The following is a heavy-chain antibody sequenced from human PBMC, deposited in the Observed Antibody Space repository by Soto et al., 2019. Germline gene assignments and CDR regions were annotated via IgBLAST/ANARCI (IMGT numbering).Heavy chain of an antibody. Sequence: QVQLQESGPGLVKPSQTLSLTCTVSGGSISSGGYYWSWIRQHPGKGLEWIGYIYYSGSTYYNPSLKSRVTISVDPSKNQFSLKLSSVTAADTAVYYCAREIAAAKRSGREIDYWGQGTLVTVSS. CDR1: GGSISSGGYY. D-gene: IGHD6-13*01. J-gene: IGHJ4*02. CDR2: IYYSGST. CDR3: AREIAAAKRSGREIDY. V-gene: IGHV4-31*03.